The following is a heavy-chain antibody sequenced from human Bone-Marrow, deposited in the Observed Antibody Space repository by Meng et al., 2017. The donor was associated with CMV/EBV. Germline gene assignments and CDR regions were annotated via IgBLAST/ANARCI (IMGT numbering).Heavy chain of an antibody. CDR2: IYWNDDK. CDR1: GFSLSTSGVG. J-gene: IGHJ4*02. CDR3: AHRRKTVGYFDY. D-gene: IGHD4-23*01. Sequence: QITLKESGPTLVKPTQTLTPTCTFSGFSLSTSGVGVGWIRQPPGKALEWLALIYWNDDKRYSPSLKSRLTITKDTSKNQVVLTMTNMDPVDTATYYCAHRRKTVGYFDYWGQGTLVTVSS. V-gene: IGHV2-5*01.